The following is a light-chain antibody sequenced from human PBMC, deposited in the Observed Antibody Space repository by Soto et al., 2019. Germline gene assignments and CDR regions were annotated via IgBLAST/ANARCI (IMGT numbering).Light chain of an antibody. V-gene: IGLV2-14*01. J-gene: IGLJ2*01. CDR1: VGRYNY. CDR2: EVS. CDR3: SSYTSTTTLV. Sequence: QSALTQPASVSGSPGQSITISCTGAVGRYNYVSWYQQHPGKAPKLIIYEVSSRPSGVSNRFSGSKSGNTASLTISGLQADDEADYYCSSYTSTTTLVFGRGTKLTV.